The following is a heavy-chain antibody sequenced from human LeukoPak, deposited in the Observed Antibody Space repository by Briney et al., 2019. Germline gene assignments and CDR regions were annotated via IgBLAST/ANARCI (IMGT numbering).Heavy chain of an antibody. J-gene: IGHJ5*02. CDR1: GDSISSGDYY. Sequence: SETLSLTCTVSGDSISSGDYYWSWIRQPAGKGLEWIGRISSSGSTNDNTSLKSRVTISVDTSKNQFSLKLSSVTAADTAVYYCARVPVNIWENWFDPWGQGTLVTVSS. CDR2: ISSSGST. V-gene: IGHV4-61*02. CDR3: ARVPVNIWENWFDP. D-gene: IGHD1-26*01.